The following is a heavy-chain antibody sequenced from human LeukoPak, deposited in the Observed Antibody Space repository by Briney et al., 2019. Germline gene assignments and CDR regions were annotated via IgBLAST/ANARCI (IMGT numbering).Heavy chain of an antibody. J-gene: IGHJ6*02. CDR1: GFTFSTYG. Sequence: PGGSLRLSCAASGFTFSTYGVYWVRQAPGKGLEWVSSNSGGSSYYADSVKGRFTISRDNSKNTLYLQMNSLRAEDTAVYYCARERSGISYYYGMDVWGQGTTVTVSS. V-gene: IGHV3-23*01. CDR2: NSGGSS. CDR3: ARERSGISYYYGMDV. D-gene: IGHD3-3*02.